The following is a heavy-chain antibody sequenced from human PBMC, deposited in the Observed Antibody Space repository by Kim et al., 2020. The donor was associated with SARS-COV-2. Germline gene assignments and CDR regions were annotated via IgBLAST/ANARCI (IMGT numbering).Heavy chain of an antibody. J-gene: IGHJ4*02. Sequence: SETLSLTCAVYGGSFSGYYWSWIRQPPGKGLEWIGEINHSGSTNYNPSLKSRVTISVDTSKNQFSLKLSSVTAADTAVYYCARDHKRGYSGYGGSYFDYWGQGTLVTVSS. CDR1: GGSFSGYY. CDR2: INHSGST. CDR3: ARDHKRGYSGYGGSYFDY. V-gene: IGHV4-34*01. D-gene: IGHD5-12*01.